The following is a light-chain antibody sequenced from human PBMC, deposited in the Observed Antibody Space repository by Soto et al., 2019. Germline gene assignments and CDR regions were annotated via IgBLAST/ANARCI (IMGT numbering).Light chain of an antibody. CDR3: CSHAGSYTYA. J-gene: IGLJ1*01. CDR1: SSDVGGYNY. V-gene: IGLV2-11*01. CDR2: DVS. Sequence: QSVLTQPRSVSGSPGQSVTISCTGTSSDVGGYNYVSWYQQHPGKAPKLMIYDVSKWPSGVPDRFSGSKSGNTASLTISGLQAEDEADYYCCSHAGSYTYAFGTGTKVTVL.